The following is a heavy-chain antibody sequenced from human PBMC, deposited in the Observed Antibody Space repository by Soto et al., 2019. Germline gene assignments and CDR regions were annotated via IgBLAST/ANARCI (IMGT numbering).Heavy chain of an antibody. J-gene: IGHJ4*02. Sequence: PGGSLRLSCAASGFTFSSYAMSWVRQAPGKGLEWVSTISGSGDGTFYADSVKGRFTISRDSSKNTLYLQTNSLRAEDTAVYYCAKEWGDCSSTDNCFLLAHYWGQGTLVTVSS. CDR2: ISGSGDGT. V-gene: IGHV3-23*01. CDR1: GFTFSSYA. D-gene: IGHD2-2*01. CDR3: AKEWGDCSSTDNCFLLAHY.